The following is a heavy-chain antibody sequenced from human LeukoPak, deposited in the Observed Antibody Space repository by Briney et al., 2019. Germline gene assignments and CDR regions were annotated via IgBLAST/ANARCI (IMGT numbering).Heavy chain of an antibody. CDR1: GFTFSIHG. V-gene: IGHV3-23*01. J-gene: IGHJ1*01. Sequence: GGTLRLSCAASGFTFSIHGTNWVRQGPGKGLEWVSGITGSGGSTYYADSVRGRFTISRDNFKNTVSLQLNSLRAEDTAMYYCAKDDDWGRFNHWGQGTLVTVPS. D-gene: IGHD3-16*01. CDR3: AKDDDWGRFNH. CDR2: ITGSGGST.